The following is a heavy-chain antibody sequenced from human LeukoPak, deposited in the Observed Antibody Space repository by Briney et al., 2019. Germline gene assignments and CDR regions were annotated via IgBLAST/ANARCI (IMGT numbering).Heavy chain of an antibody. Sequence: GGSLRLSCAASGFTVSNNYMSWVRQAPGKGLEWVSVIYSGGSTYYADSVKGRFTISRDNSKNTLYLQMNSLRAEDTAVYYCAKVIAAAGERYYYYGTDVWGQGTTVTVSS. V-gene: IGHV3-53*01. CDR2: IYSGGST. J-gene: IGHJ6*02. D-gene: IGHD6-13*01. CDR3: AKVIAAAGERYYYYGTDV. CDR1: GFTVSNNY.